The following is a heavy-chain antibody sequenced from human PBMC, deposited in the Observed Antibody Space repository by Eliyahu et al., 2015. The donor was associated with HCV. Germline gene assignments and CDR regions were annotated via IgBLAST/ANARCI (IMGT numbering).Heavy chain of an antibody. D-gene: IGHD3-22*01. CDR3: VRDRSYYDTGAYSGHGP. V-gene: IGHV1-18*01. Sequence: QVQLVQSGPEVKRPGASVKVTCETSGYNFSPYGITWVRQAPGQGLEWMGWISNDSGDTKFSQKFQGRLTVTTDTTTRTVYMELKSLKFDDTATYYCVRDRSYYDTGAYSGHGPWGQGTLVTVSS. CDR2: ISNDSGDT. CDR1: GYNFSPYG. J-gene: IGHJ5*02.